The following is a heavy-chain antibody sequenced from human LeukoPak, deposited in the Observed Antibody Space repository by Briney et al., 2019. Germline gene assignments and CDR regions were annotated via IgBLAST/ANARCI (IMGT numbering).Heavy chain of an antibody. CDR1: GYTFTSYY. D-gene: IGHD3-22*01. J-gene: IGHJ3*02. CDR3: ARDFYDSSGYYGGRAFDI. V-gene: IGHV1-46*01. Sequence: ASVKVSCKASGYTFTSYYMHWVRQAPGQGLEWMGIINPSGGSTRYAQKFQGRVTMTRDTSTSTVYMELSSLRSEDTAVYYCARDFYDSSGYYGGRAFDIWGQGTMVTVSS. CDR2: INPSGGST.